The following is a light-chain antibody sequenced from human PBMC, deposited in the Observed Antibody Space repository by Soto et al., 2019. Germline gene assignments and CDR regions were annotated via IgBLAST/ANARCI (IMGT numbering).Light chain of an antibody. Sequence: DIHLTRSPSFLSASVGYRVTITCRTSQAVPNKMAWYQQKPGKPPKLLIYEESTLHSGVPSRFSGRKSGTQFTLTIDSLQTEDFATYYCQQVKTYPRTFGGGTKVDIK. CDR3: QQVKTYPRT. CDR2: EES. J-gene: IGKJ4*01. V-gene: IGKV1-9*01. CDR1: QAVPNK.